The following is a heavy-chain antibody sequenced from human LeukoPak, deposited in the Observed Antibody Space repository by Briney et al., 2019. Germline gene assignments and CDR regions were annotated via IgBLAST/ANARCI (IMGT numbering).Heavy chain of an antibody. CDR3: ARALVGATTTDAFDI. CDR2: IYHSGST. D-gene: IGHD1-26*01. CDR1: GGSISSGGYY. J-gene: IGHJ3*02. Sequence: TSETLSLTCTVSGGSISSGGYYWSWIRQPPGKGLEWIGYIYHSGSTYYNSSLKSRVTISVDRSKNQFSLKLSSVTAADTAVYYCARALVGATTTDAFDIWGQGTMVTVSS. V-gene: IGHV4-30-2*01.